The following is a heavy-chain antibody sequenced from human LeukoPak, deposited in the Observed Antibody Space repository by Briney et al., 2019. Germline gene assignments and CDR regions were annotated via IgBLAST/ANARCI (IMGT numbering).Heavy chain of an antibody. Sequence: GGSLRLSCAASGFTVSSYSMSWVRQAPGKGLEWVSAISGSGGSTYYADSVKGRFTISRDNSKNTLYLQMNSLRAEDTAVYYCAKISGYAVTYYYMDVWGKGTTVTVSS. CDR1: GFTVSSYS. J-gene: IGHJ6*03. D-gene: IGHD5-12*01. CDR2: ISGSGGST. V-gene: IGHV3-23*01. CDR3: AKISGYAVTYYYMDV.